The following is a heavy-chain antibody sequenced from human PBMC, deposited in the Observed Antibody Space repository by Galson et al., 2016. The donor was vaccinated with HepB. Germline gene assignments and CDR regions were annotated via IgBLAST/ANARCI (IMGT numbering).Heavy chain of an antibody. CDR3: ARGGRAHYYHYGMDV. CDR1: GFTFSTYG. V-gene: IGHV3-33*01. Sequence: SLRLSCAASGFTFSTYGMDWVRQAPGKGLEWVAVIWYDGSDKYYADSVKGRFTISRDNSENTMYLQMNSLRAEDTAGYYCARGGRAHYYHYGMDVWGKGTTVTVSS. D-gene: IGHD2-15*01. CDR2: IWYDGSDK. J-gene: IGHJ6*04.